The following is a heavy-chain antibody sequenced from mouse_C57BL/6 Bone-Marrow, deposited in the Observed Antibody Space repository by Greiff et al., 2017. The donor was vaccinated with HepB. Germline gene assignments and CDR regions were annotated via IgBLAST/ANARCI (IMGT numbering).Heavy chain of an antibody. CDR3: TGRVLGPYWYFDV. Sequence: EVKLMESGGGLVQPGGSMKLSCVASGFTFSNYWMNWVRQSPEKGLEWVAQIRLKSDNYATHYAESVKGRFTISRDTSKSIVYLQMNNLRAEDTGIYYCTGRVLGPYWYFDVWGTGTTVTVSS. CDR1: GFTFSNYW. V-gene: IGHV6-3*01. J-gene: IGHJ1*03. CDR2: IRLKSDNYAT. D-gene: IGHD4-1*01.